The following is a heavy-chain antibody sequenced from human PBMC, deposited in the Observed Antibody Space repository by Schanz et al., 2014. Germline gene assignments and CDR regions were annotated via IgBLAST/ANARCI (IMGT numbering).Heavy chain of an antibody. J-gene: IGHJ4*02. D-gene: IGHD3-3*01. V-gene: IGHV3-23*01. Sequence: EVQLLESGGGFVQPGGSLRLSCVASGVTFSSYAMTWVRQAPGKGLDWVSAISGSGSSTYYADSVKGRFTISRDNSKNTLYLQMNSLTAEDTAVYYCARGVRIDYWGQGTLVTVSS. CDR2: ISGSGSST. CDR1: GVTFSSYA. CDR3: ARGVRIDY.